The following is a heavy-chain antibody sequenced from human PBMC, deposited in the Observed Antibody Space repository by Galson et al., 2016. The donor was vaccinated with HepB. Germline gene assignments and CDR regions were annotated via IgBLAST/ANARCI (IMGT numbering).Heavy chain of an antibody. V-gene: IGHV1-18*01. CDR1: GYTFTSYG. Sequence: SVKVSCKASGYTFTSYGISWVRLAPGQGLEWMGWISGYNGNTNYARKFQGRVTLTTNTSTSPAYMALRSLRSDDTAVYYCARDIVLMVFSADYYYYGMDVWGQGTTVTVSS. CDR3: ARDIVLMVFSADYYYYGMDV. J-gene: IGHJ6*02. D-gene: IGHD2-8*01. CDR2: ISGYNGNT.